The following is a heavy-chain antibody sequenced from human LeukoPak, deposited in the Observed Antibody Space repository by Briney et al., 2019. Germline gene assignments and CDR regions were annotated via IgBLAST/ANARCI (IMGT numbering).Heavy chain of an antibody. D-gene: IGHD1-26*01. CDR2: SSGYNGNT. V-gene: IGHV1-18*01. J-gene: IGHJ4*02. Sequence: ASVKVSCKASGYTFTSYGIIWVRHAPGQGLEWMGWSSGYNGNTKNAQKLQGRVTMTTDTSTSTAYMELRSLRSDDTAVYYCARVGDRNTPKYWGQGTLVTVSS. CDR3: ARVGDRNTPKY. CDR1: GYTFTSYG.